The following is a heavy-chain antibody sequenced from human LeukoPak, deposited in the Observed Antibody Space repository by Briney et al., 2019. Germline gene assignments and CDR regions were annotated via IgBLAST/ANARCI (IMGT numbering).Heavy chain of an antibody. CDR1: GYTFTSYD. CDR2: MNPTSGNT. J-gene: IGHJ4*02. CDR3: ARGYDYSHTFDY. Sequence: ASVKVSCKASGYTFTSYDINWVRQATGQGLEWMGWMNPTSGNTGYAQKFQGRVTITRNTSISTAYMELSSLRSEDTAVYYCARGYDYSHTFDYWGQGTLVTVSS. V-gene: IGHV1-8*03. D-gene: IGHD4-11*01.